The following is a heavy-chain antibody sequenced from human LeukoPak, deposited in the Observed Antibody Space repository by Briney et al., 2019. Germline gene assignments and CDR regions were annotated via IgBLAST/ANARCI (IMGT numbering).Heavy chain of an antibody. D-gene: IGHD3-22*01. CDR3: ARDPYDTLAYGAFDI. J-gene: IGHJ3*02. CDR1: GFTFSSYW. V-gene: IGHV3-7*01. Sequence: GGSLRLSCAASGFTFSSYWMTWVRQVPGQGLEWVSNINRDGSGQDYADSVKGRFTISRDNARNSLSLQMNSLRVEDTAVYYCARDPYDTLAYGAFDIWGQGTVVTVSS. CDR2: INRDGSGQ.